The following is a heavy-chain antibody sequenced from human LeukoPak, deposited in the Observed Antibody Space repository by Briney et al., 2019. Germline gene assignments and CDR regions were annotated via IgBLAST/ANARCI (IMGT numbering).Heavy chain of an antibody. Sequence: GGSLRLSCAASGFTFSSYGMSWVRQAPGKGLEWVSAISGSGGSTYYADSVKGRFTISRDNSKNTLYLQMNSLRAEDTAVYYCAKSDEAVTIQDYWGQGTLVTVSS. CDR2: ISGSGGST. D-gene: IGHD5-18*01. CDR3: AKSDEAVTIQDY. J-gene: IGHJ4*02. V-gene: IGHV3-23*01. CDR1: GFTFSSYG.